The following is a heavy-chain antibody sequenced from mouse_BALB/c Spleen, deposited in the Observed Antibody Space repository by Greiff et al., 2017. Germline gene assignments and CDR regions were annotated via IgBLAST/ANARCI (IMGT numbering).Heavy chain of an antibody. V-gene: IGHV5-12-1*01. J-gene: IGHJ4*01. CDR2: ISSGGGST. Sequence: EVKLMESGGGLVKPGGSLKLSCAASGFAFSSYDMSWVRQTPEKRLEWVAYISSGGGSTYYPDTVKGRFTISRDNAKNTLYLQMSSLKSEDTAMYYWARHNYRYDSYAMDYWGQGTSVTVSS. D-gene: IGHD2-14*01. CDR1: GFAFSSYD. CDR3: ARHNYRYDSYAMDY.